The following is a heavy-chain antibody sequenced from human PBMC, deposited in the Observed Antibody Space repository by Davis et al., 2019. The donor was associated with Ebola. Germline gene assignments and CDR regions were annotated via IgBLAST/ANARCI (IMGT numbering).Heavy chain of an antibody. CDR1: GFTVSSNY. Sequence: GESLKISCAASGFTVSSNYMSWVRQAPGKGLEWVSVIYSGGSTYYADSVKGRFTISRDNSKNTLYLQMNSLRAEDTAVYYCARGGTTGTTWGIYYYGMDVWGQGTTVTVSS. J-gene: IGHJ6*02. V-gene: IGHV3-66*01. D-gene: IGHD1-1*01. CDR3: ARGGTTGTTWGIYYYGMDV. CDR2: IYSGGST.